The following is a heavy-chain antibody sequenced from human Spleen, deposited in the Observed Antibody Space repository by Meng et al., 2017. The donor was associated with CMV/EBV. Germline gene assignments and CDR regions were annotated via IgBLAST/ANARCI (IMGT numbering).Heavy chain of an antibody. D-gene: IGHD2-15*01. V-gene: IGHV3-11*01. CDR3: ARSGACSGGSCYSNYYHGMDV. CDR2: ISSSGSTI. Sequence: GESLKISCAASGFTFSDYYMSWIRQAPGKGLEWVSYISSSGSTIYYADSVKGRFTISRDNAKNSLYLQMNSLRAEDTAVYYCARSGACSGGSCYSNYYHGMDVWGQGTTVTVSS. CDR1: GFTFSDYY. J-gene: IGHJ6*02.